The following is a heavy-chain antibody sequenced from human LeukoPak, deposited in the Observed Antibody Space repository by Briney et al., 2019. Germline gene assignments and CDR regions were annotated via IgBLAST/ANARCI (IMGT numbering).Heavy chain of an antibody. CDR3: VRSRVRGDPFDP. D-gene: IGHD3-10*01. V-gene: IGHV3-9*01. J-gene: IGHJ5*02. CDR1: GFTFEDYG. Sequence: GGSLRLSCAASGFTFEDYGMHWVRHVPGKGLEWVSGLSSDSNHIDYADSVKGRFTISRDNANNYLYLQMNSLRPEDTGLYHCVRSRVRGDPFDPWGQGTLVTVSS. CDR2: LSSDSNHI.